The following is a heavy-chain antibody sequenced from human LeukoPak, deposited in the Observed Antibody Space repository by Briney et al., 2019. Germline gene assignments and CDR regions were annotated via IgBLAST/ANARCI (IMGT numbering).Heavy chain of an antibody. D-gene: IGHD4/OR15-4a*01. CDR3: ARYSANDGGFDY. J-gene: IGHJ4*02. Sequence: GESLKISCKGSGYTFTTYWIGWVRQMPGQGLEWMGTIYPGDSDTRYSPSFQGQVTISADKSINTAYLQWSSLKASDTVVYYCARYSANDGGFDYWGQGTLVTVSS. CDR2: IYPGDSDT. CDR1: GYTFTTYW. V-gene: IGHV5-51*01.